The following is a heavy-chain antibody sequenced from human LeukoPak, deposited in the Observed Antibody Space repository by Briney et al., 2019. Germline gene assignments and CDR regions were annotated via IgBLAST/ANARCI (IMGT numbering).Heavy chain of an antibody. D-gene: IGHD2-15*01. Sequence: SETLSLTCTVSGGSISSYYWTWIRQPPGTGLEWIGYIYYSGSTNYNPSLKSRVTISVDTSKNQFSLKLSSVTAADTAVYYCARGIPYEYCSGGSCYTWTGWFDPWGQGTLVTVSS. V-gene: IGHV4-59*01. CDR3: ARGIPYEYCSGGSCYTWTGWFDP. CDR2: IYYSGST. CDR1: GGSISSYY. J-gene: IGHJ5*02.